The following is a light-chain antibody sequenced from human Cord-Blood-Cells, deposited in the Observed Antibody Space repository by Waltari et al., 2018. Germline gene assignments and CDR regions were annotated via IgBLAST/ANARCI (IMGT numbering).Light chain of an antibody. J-gene: IGKJ4*01. CDR2: DAS. V-gene: IGKV3-11*01. Sequence: EIVLTQSPATLSLSPGERATLSCRASQSVSSYLAWYQQKPGQAPRRLIYDASNRATGIPARFSGSGSGTDFTLTISSLEPEDFAVYYCQQRSNWLTFGGGTKVKIK. CDR1: QSVSSY. CDR3: QQRSNWLT.